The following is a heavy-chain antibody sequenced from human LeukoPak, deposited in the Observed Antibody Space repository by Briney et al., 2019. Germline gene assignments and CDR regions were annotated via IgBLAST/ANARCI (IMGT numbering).Heavy chain of an antibody. J-gene: IGHJ4*02. Sequence: PSETLSLTCAVSGGSISSSNWWSWVRQPPGKGLEWIGEIYHSGSTNYNPSLKSRVTISVDTSKNQFSLKLSSVTAADTAVYYCARGNSGSSAPQVWYFDYWGQGTLVTVSS. CDR3: ARGNSGSSAPQVWYFDY. V-gene: IGHV4-4*02. D-gene: IGHD1-26*01. CDR1: GGSISSSNW. CDR2: IYHSGST.